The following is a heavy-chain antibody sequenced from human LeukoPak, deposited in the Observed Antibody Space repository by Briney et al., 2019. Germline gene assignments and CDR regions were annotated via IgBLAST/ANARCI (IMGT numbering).Heavy chain of an antibody. CDR3: ARVRQEYSSSWSFDY. D-gene: IGHD6-13*01. CDR1: GGSFSGYY. CDR2: INHSGST. Sequence: PSETLSLTCAVYGGSFSGYYWSWIRQPPGKGLEWIGEINHSGSTNYNPSLKSRVTISVDTSKNQFSLKLSSVTAADTAVYYCARVRQEYSSSWSFDYWGQGTLVTVSS. J-gene: IGHJ4*02. V-gene: IGHV4-34*01.